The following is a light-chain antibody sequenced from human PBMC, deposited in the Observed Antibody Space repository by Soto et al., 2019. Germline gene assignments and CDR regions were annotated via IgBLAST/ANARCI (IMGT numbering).Light chain of an antibody. CDR2: STS. CDR1: QSVGDTY. J-gene: IGKJ1*01. Sequence: EIVLTQSRGTLSLSPGARATLPCRASQSVGDTYLAWYQQKPGQAPRLLMYSTSIRATGIPDRFSGSGSGTDFTLTISRLDPEDFAVYYCQHYDRAPMWTFGQGTKVDIK. V-gene: IGKV3-20*01. CDR3: QHYDRAPMWT.